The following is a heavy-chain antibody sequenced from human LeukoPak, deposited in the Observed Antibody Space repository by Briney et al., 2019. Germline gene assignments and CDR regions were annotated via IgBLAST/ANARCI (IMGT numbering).Heavy chain of an antibody. CDR3: ASRVVTPDAFDI. D-gene: IGHD4-23*01. CDR1: GYSFKHYW. Sequence: GESLKISCKASGYSFKHYWIAWVRQMPEKGLEWMGIIFPVDSDTRYSPSFQGQVTISADKSISTAYLQWSSLKASDTAMYYCASRVVTPDAFDIWGLGTVVTVSS. CDR2: IFPVDSDT. V-gene: IGHV5-51*01. J-gene: IGHJ3*02.